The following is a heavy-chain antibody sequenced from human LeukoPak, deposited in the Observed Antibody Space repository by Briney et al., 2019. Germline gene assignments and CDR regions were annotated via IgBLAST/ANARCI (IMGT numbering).Heavy chain of an antibody. CDR1: GFTFSNAW. D-gene: IGHD5-12*01. J-gene: IGHJ4*02. CDR3: TTRGSKKDIVATISFFDY. V-gene: IGHV3-15*01. CDR2: IKSKTDGGTT. Sequence: GGSLRLSCAASGFTFSNAWMSWVRQAPGKGLEWVGRIKSKTDGGTTDYAAPVKGRFTISRDDSKNTLCLQMSSLKTEDTAVYYCTTRGSKKDIVATISFFDYWGQGTLVTVS.